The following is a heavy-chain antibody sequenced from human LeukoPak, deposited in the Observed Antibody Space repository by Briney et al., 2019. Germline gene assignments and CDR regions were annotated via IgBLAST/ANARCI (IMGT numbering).Heavy chain of an antibody. J-gene: IGHJ6*03. V-gene: IGHV4-59*12. CDR3: ARVGLDIVVVVAASHYYYYMDV. D-gene: IGHD2-15*01. CDR1: GGSISSYY. CDR2: ISYNGNT. Sequence: PSETLPLTCTVSGGSISSYYWSWIRQPPGKGLEWIGYISYNGNTYYNPSLKSRVTISLDTSKNQFSLKLSSVTAADTAVYYCARVGLDIVVVVAASHYYYYMDVWGKGTTVTVSS.